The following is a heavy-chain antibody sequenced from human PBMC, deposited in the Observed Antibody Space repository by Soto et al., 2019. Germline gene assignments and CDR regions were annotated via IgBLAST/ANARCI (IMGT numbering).Heavy chain of an antibody. CDR3: TRHPHSGSYYSV. CDR2: IRSKANSYAT. J-gene: IGHJ4*02. Sequence: EVQLVESGGGLVQPGGSLKXXCAXSXXXXXGXXMHWVRQASGKGLEWVGRIRSKANSYATAYAASVKGRFTISRDDSKNTAYLQMNSLKTEDTAVYYCTRHPHSGSYYSVWGQGTLVTVSS. V-gene: IGHV3-73*02. CDR1: XXXXXGXX. D-gene: IGHD1-26*01.